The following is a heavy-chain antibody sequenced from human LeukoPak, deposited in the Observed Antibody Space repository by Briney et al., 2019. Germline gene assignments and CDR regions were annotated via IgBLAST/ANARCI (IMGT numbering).Heavy chain of an antibody. Sequence: GGSLRLSCAASGFTFSTYAMSWVRQAPGKGLEWVSDISGSGDSTHYADSVKGRFTISRDNSENTLYLQMNSLRVEDTAVYYCAKGSPDSSNWYKRTEGWGQGTLVTASS. V-gene: IGHV3-23*01. CDR3: AKGSPDSSNWYKRTEG. CDR2: ISGSGDST. D-gene: IGHD6-13*01. J-gene: IGHJ4*02. CDR1: GFTFSTYA.